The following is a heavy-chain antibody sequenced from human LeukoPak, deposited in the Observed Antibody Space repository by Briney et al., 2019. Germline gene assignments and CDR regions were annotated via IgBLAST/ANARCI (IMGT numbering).Heavy chain of an antibody. CDR1: GGSISSYY. V-gene: IGHV4-59*12. J-gene: IGHJ4*02. CDR3: ASLTGTIPFAY. CDR2: IYHSGST. D-gene: IGHD1-7*01. Sequence: SETLSLTCTVSGGSISSYYWSWIRQPPGKGLEWIGYIYHSGSTYYNPSLKSRVTISVDRSKNQFSLKLSSVTAADTAVYYCASLTGTIPFAYWGQGTLVTVSS.